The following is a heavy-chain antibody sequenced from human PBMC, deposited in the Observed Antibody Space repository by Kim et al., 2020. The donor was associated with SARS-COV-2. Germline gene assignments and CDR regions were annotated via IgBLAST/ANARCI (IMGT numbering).Heavy chain of an antibody. Sequence: GSLRLSCAASVFAFSSYWMHWVRQAPGEGLVWVSHINTDATYTSYADSLKGRFTISRDNAKSTLYLQMDSLRAEDTAVYYCARDYNFWSGYYSGALDVWGQGTTVTVSS. CDR2: INTDATYT. J-gene: IGHJ6*02. D-gene: IGHD3-3*01. CDR1: VFAFSSYW. CDR3: ARDYNFWSGYYSGALDV. V-gene: IGHV3-74*01.